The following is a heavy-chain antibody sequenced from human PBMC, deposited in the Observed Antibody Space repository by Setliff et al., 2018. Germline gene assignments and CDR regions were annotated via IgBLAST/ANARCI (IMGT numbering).Heavy chain of an antibody. CDR1: GGSIGPHY. D-gene: IGHD3-10*01. J-gene: IGHJ6*03. V-gene: IGHV4-59*11. Sequence: SETLSLTCTVSGGSIGPHYWSWIRQAPGKGLEWIGHIFYSDTAKYNPSLESRAAISVDSTKNQFSLKLRSVTAADTAVYYCARDRSTVIRGVTSFFYYYMDVWGGGTTVTVSS. CDR3: ARDRSTVIRGVTSFFYYYMDV. CDR2: IFYSDTA.